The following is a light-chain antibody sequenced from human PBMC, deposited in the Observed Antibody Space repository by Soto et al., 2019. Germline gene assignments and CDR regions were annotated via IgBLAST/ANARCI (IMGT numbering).Light chain of an antibody. V-gene: IGLV2-14*01. Sequence: QSVLTQPASVSGSPGQSITISCTGTSSDVGGHNFVSWFRQNPGKAPQLLISEVSNRPSGVSHRFSGSKSGNTASLTISGLRPDDEADYYCISYRGSDTSYVFGTGTKVTVL. CDR2: EVS. CDR3: ISYRGSDTSYV. CDR1: SSDVGGHNF. J-gene: IGLJ1*01.